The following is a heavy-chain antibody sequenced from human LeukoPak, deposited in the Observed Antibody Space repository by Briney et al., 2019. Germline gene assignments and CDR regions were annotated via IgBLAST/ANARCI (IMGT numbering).Heavy chain of an antibody. CDR2: ISGSGGST. Sequence: PGGSLRLSCAASGFTFSSYAMSWVRQAPGKGLEWVSGISGSGGSTYYADSVKGRFTISRDNSQNTLYLQMSSLRAEDTAVYYCAKEGRWDLNFYFDYWGQGTQVTVSS. J-gene: IGHJ4*02. V-gene: IGHV3-23*01. CDR1: GFTFSSYA. D-gene: IGHD1-26*01. CDR3: AKEGRWDLNFYFDY.